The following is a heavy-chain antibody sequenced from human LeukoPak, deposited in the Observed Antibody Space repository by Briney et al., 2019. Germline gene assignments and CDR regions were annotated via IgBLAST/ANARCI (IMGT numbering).Heavy chain of an antibody. CDR2: IYPGDSVT. J-gene: IGHJ4*02. CDR3: ARQQLVSSAPFDY. D-gene: IGHD3-16*02. V-gene: IGHV5-51*01. Sequence: GESLKISCKGSGYSFTSYWIGWVRQMPGKGLEWMGIIYPGDSVTRYSPSFQGQVTISADKSISTAYLQWSSLKASDTAMYYCARQQLVSSAPFDYWGQGTLVTVSS. CDR1: GYSFTSYW.